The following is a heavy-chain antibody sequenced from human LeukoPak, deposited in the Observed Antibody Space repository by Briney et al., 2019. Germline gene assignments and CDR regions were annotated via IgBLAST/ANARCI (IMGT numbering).Heavy chain of an antibody. CDR2: IYPGDSDT. CDR3: ATAYRGYCSSTSCYSGAFDI. J-gene: IGHJ3*02. CDR1: GYSFTSYW. Sequence: GESLKISCKGSGYSFTSYWIGWVRQMPGKGLEWMGIIYPGDSDTRYSPSFQGQATISADKSISTAYLQWSSLKASDTAMYYCATAYRGYCSSTSCYSGAFDIWGQGTMVTVSS. V-gene: IGHV5-51*01. D-gene: IGHD2-2*03.